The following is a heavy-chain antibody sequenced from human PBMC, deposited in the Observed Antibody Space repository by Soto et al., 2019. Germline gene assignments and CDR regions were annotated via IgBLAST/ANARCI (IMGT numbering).Heavy chain of an antibody. CDR2: IVPVFGRP. J-gene: IGHJ4*02. Sequence: SVKVSCKASGGSFSNFGISWVRQAPGQGLEWMGGIVPVFGRPNYAQRFRGRLTITADESTSTGYMKLISLRSDDTAVYYCAREGSGYNFWGQGTQVTVSS. D-gene: IGHD5-12*01. CDR1: GGSFSNFG. V-gene: IGHV1-69*13. CDR3: AREGSGYNF.